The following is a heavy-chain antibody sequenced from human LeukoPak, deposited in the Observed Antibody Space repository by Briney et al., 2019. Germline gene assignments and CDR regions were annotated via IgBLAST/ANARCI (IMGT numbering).Heavy chain of an antibody. V-gene: IGHV1-18*01. CDR1: SYTFSNYL. D-gene: IGHD3-9*01. Sequence: ASVKVSCTSSSYTFSNYLIAWVRQAPGQGLEWMRWISGYNGNTQYAQKLQGRVTMTTDTSTSTAYMELGSLRSDDTAIYYCARAYLPYFDSTHAFDIWGQGTKVTVSS. CDR2: ISGYNGNT. CDR3: ARAYLPYFDSTHAFDI. J-gene: IGHJ3*02.